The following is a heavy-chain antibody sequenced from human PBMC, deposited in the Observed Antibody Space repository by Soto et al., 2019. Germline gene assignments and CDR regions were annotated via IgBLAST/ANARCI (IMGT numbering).Heavy chain of an antibody. CDR2: IYTSGST. D-gene: IGHD2-15*01. CDR1: GGSISSYY. V-gene: IGHV4-4*07. J-gene: IGHJ4*02. Sequence: PSETLSLTCTVSGGSISSYYWSWIRQPDGKGLEWIGRIYTSGSTNYNPSLKSRVTMSVDTSKNQFSLKLSSVTAADTAVYYCARSSANCSGGSCYDYWGQGTLVTVSS. CDR3: ARSSANCSGGSCYDY.